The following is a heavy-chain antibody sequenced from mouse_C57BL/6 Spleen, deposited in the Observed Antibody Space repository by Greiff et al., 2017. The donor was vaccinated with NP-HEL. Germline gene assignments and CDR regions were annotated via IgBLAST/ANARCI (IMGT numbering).Heavy chain of an antibody. V-gene: IGHV1-61*01. CDR2: IYPSDSET. J-gene: IGHJ2*01. Sequence: VQLQQPGAELVRPGSSVKLSCKASGYTFTSYWMDWVKQRPGQGLEWIGNIYPSDSETHYNQKFKDKATLTVDKSSSTAYMQLSSLTSEDSAVYYCARWGLGRLDYWGQGTTLTVSS. CDR1: GYTFTSYW. D-gene: IGHD4-1*01. CDR3: ARWGLGRLDY.